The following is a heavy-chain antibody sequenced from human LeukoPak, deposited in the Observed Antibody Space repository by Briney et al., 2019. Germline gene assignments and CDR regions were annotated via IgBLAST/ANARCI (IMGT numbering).Heavy chain of an antibody. D-gene: IGHD6-13*01. V-gene: IGHV3-23*01. CDR2: ISGSGVST. CDR1: GFTFSNYA. J-gene: IGHJ4*02. Sequence: GGSLRLSCAASGFTFSNYAMSWVRQAPGKGLEWVSAISGSGVSTYYADSVKGRFTISRDNSKNTLYLQMNSLRAEDTAAYYCAKILGYSCSWADYWGQGTLVTVSS. CDR3: AKILGYSCSWADY.